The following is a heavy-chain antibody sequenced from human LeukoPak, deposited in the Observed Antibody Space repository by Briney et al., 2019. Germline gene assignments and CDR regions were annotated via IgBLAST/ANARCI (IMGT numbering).Heavy chain of an antibody. CDR2: ISSSSSYI. V-gene: IGHV3-21*01. J-gene: IGHJ6*02. CDR1: GFTFSSYS. CDR3: ARDGRIYCSGGSCYYYGMDV. Sequence: GGSLRLSCAASGFTFSSYSMTWVRQAPGKGLEWVSSISSSSSYIYYADSVKGRFTISRGNAKNSLYLQMNSLRAEDTAVYYCARDGRIYCSGGSCYYYGMDVWGQGTTVTVSS. D-gene: IGHD2-15*01.